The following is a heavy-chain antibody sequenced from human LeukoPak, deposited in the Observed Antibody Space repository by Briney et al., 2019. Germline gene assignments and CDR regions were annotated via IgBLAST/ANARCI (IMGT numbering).Heavy chain of an antibody. D-gene: IGHD3-22*01. J-gene: IGHJ4*02. CDR2: ISDSGCRT. CDR3: AKRGVVIRVILVGFHKEAYYFDS. Sequence: RGSLRLSCAVSGITLSNHDMSWVRQAPGEGLEWVVGISDSGCRTNYADSVKGRFTISRDNPKITLSLQMNSLRAEDTAVYFCAKRGVVIRVILVGFHKEAYYFDSWDQGALVTVSS. CDR1: GITLSNHD. V-gene: IGHV3-23*01.